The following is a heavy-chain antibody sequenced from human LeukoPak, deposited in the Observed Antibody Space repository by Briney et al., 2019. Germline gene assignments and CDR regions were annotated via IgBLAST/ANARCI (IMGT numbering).Heavy chain of an antibody. D-gene: IGHD7-27*01. Sequence: PGGSLRLSCAASGFTFSTYGMHWVRQAPGKGLEWVAVISSDGSNKYYADSVKGRFTISRDNAKNSLYLQMNSLRAEDTAVYYCARRTGTNPFDYWGQGTLVTVSS. J-gene: IGHJ4*02. CDR1: GFTFSTYG. V-gene: IGHV3-30*03. CDR3: ARRTGTNPFDY. CDR2: ISSDGSNK.